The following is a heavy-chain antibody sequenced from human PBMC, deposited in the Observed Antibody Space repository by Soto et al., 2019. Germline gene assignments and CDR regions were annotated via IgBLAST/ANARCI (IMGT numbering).Heavy chain of an antibody. Sequence: RASVKVSCKASGYIFTAYSMHWVRQAPGQGLEWLGWINPNSGDTIYAQKFQDRVTMTCDTSVSTAYLELSSLSSDDTALYYCAREASAVVSLDYWGQGTLVTSPQ. CDR1: GYIFTAYS. J-gene: IGHJ4*02. CDR2: INPNSGDT. D-gene: IGHD2-15*01. V-gene: IGHV1-2*02. CDR3: AREASAVVSLDY.